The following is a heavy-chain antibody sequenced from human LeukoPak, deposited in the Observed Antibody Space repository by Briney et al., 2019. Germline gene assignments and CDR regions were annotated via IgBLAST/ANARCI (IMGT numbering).Heavy chain of an antibody. CDR3: ARSSPNYYEPRD. Sequence: PGGSLRLSCAASGFTFSTYWMTWVRQAPGKGLEWVANINQDGSEKYYVDSVKGRFTISRDNAKNSLYLQMNSLRVEDTAVYYCARSSPNYYEPRDWGQGTLVTVSS. CDR2: INQDGSEK. D-gene: IGHD1-26*01. CDR1: GFTFSTYW. J-gene: IGHJ4*02. V-gene: IGHV3-7*03.